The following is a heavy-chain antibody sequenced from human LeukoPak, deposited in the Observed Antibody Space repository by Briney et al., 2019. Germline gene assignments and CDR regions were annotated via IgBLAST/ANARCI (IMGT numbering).Heavy chain of an antibody. CDR3: ARVGIAAPQLDY. CDR1: GYTFTSYD. J-gene: IGHJ4*02. V-gene: IGHV1-8*03. Sequence: ASVKVSCKASGYTFTSYDINWVRQATGQGLEWMGWMNPNSGNTGYAQKFQGRVTITWNTSISTAYMELSSLRSEDTAVYYCARVGIAAPQLDYWGQGTLVTVSS. CDR2: MNPNSGNT. D-gene: IGHD6-13*01.